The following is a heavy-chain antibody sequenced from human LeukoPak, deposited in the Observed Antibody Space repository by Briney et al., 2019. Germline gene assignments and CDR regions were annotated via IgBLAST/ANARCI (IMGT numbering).Heavy chain of an antibody. D-gene: IGHD2-8*01. CDR1: GGSISSYY. J-gene: IGHJ4*02. V-gene: IGHV4-59*08. CDR2: SSYNGST. Sequence: SATLSLTCTVSGGSISSYYWSWIRQPPGKGLEWIGYSSYNGSTKFNPSLKSRVTISVDTSKNQFSLMLTSVTAADTAVYYCATHRYSYAKFDYWGQGTLVTVS. CDR3: ATHRYSYAKFDY.